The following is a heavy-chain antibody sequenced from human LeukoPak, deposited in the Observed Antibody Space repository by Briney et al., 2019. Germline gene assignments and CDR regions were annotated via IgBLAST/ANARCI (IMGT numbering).Heavy chain of an antibody. V-gene: IGHV3-53*01. CDR1: GVTVSSDY. D-gene: IGHD3-9*01. CDR3: AKEGGTTGYADY. J-gene: IGHJ4*02. CDR2: IYSSGTT. Sequence: GGSLRLSCAASGVTVSSDYMNWVRQAPGKGLEWVSIIYSSGTTYYADSVKGRFTISRDNSKNTLYLQMNSLRAEDTAVYYCAKEGGTTGYADYWGQGTLVTVSS.